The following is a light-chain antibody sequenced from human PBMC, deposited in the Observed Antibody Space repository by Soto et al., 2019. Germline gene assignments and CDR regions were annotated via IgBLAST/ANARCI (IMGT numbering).Light chain of an antibody. CDR1: QSVSISY. CDR3: QQYGSSPLT. V-gene: IGKV3-20*01. J-gene: IGKJ2*01. CDR2: GAS. Sequence: EIVLTRSPGTLSLSPGERATLSCRASQSVSISYLAWYQQKPGQAPRLLIYGASSRATGIPDRFSGSGSGTDFTLTISRLEAEDFAVYYCQQYGSSPLTFGQGTKLEIK.